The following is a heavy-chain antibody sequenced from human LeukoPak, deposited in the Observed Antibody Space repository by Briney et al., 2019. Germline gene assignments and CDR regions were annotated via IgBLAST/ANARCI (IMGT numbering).Heavy chain of an antibody. J-gene: IGHJ5*02. Sequence: ASVKVSCKASGYTFTSYYMHWVRQAPGQGLEWMGIINPSGGSTSYAQKFQGRVTMTRDTSTSTVYMGLSSLRSEDTAVYYCAIGGVRNVSNGGYVGWFDPWGQGTLVTVSS. D-gene: IGHD5-12*01. CDR2: INPSGGST. V-gene: IGHV1-46*01. CDR3: AIGGVRNVSNGGYVGWFDP. CDR1: GYTFTSYY.